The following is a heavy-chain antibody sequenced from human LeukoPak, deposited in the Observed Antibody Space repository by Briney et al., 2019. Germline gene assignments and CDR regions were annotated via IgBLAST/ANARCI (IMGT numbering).Heavy chain of an antibody. D-gene: IGHD4-11*01. CDR2: TSYDGRNK. Sequence: GGSLRLSCAASGFTFSSYAMHWVRQAPGKGLEWVAVTSYDGRNKYYADSVKGRFTISRDNSKNTVYLEMNSLRVEDTAVYYCARDRARVDYSNFGMDVWGQGTTVTVSS. V-gene: IGHV3-30*04. CDR1: GFTFSSYA. J-gene: IGHJ6*02. CDR3: ARDRARVDYSNFGMDV.